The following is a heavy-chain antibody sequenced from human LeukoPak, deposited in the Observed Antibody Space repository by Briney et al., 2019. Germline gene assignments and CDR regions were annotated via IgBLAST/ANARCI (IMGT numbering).Heavy chain of an antibody. Sequence: GGSLRLSCAASGFTFSSYEMNWVRQAPGKGLEWVSYISSSGSTIYYADSVKGRFTISRDNSKNTLYLQMGSLRAEDMAVYYCARDHTGYYDSNGYYDYWGQGTLVTVSS. J-gene: IGHJ4*02. D-gene: IGHD3-22*01. CDR2: ISSSGSTI. V-gene: IGHV3-48*03. CDR1: GFTFSSYE. CDR3: ARDHTGYYDSNGYYDY.